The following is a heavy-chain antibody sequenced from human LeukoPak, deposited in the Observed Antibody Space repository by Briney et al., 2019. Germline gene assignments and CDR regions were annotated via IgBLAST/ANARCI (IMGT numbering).Heavy chain of an antibody. D-gene: IGHD6-13*01. V-gene: IGHV4-39*01. CDR3: ASDLIAASTY. CDR1: GGSISSSSYY. CDR2: IYYSGST. J-gene: IGHJ4*02. Sequence: SETLSLTCTVSGGSISSSSYYWGWIRQPPGKGLEWIGSIYYSGSTYYNPSLKSRVTISVDTSKNQFSLKLSSVTAAETAVYYCASDLIAASTYWGQGNLVTVSS.